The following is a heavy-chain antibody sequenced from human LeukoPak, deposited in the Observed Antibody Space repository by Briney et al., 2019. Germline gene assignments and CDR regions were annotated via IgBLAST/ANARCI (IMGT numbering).Heavy chain of an antibody. J-gene: IGHJ6*03. CDR3: ARVVHCSGTSCYSVRYYYYMDV. Sequence: SVKVSCKASGGTFSSYAISWVRQAPGQGLEWMGGIIPIFGTANYAQKFQGRVTITTDESTSTAYMELSSLRSEDTAVYYCARVVHCSGTSCYSVRYYYYMDVWGKGTTVTVSS. CDR1: GGTFSSYA. D-gene: IGHD2-2*01. V-gene: IGHV1-69*05. CDR2: IIPIFGTA.